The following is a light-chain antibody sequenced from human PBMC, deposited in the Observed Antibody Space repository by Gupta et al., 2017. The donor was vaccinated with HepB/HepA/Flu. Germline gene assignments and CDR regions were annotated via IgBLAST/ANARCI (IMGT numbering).Light chain of an antibody. CDR2: AAS. J-gene: IGKJ2*03. CDR1: QSIFTF. CDR3: QQSNSSPSS. Sequence: IQMTQSPSSLSASVGDRVTITCRASQSIFTFLHWYQQKPGKAPKLLIYAASSLQGGVPSRFSGSGSGTDFTLTINNLQSEDFATYFCQQSNSSPSSFGQGTKVEI. V-gene: IGKV1-39*01.